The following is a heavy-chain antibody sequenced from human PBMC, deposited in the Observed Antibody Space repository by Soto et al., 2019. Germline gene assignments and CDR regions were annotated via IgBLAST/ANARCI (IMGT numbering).Heavy chain of an antibody. CDR3: AREVGGWGNWFDP. D-gene: IGHD6-19*01. CDR2: IYSGGST. Sequence: EVQLVESGRGLIQPGGSLRLSCAASGFTVSSNYMSWVRQAPGKGLEWVSVIYSGGSTYYADSVKGRFTISRDNSKNTLYLQMNSLRAEDTAVYYCAREVGGWGNWFDPWGQGTLVTVSS. CDR1: GFTVSSNY. V-gene: IGHV3-53*01. J-gene: IGHJ5*02.